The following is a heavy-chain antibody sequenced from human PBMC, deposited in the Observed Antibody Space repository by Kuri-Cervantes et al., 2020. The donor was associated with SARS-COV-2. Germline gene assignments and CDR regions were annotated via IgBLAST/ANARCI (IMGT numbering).Heavy chain of an antibody. CDR2: ISYDGSNK. CDR3: ARDSMTTRDFDY. CDR1: GFTFSSYG. J-gene: IGHJ4*02. D-gene: IGHD4-11*01. Sequence: GESLKISCAASGFTFSSYGMNWVRQALGKGLEWVAVISYDGSNKYYADSVEGRFTISRDNAKNMLYLYMNSLRADDTAVYYCARDSMTTRDFDYWGQGTLVTVSS. V-gene: IGHV3-30*03.